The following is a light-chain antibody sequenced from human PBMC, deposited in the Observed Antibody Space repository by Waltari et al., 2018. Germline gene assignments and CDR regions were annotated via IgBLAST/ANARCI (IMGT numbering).Light chain of an antibody. Sequence: VLTQSPGTLSLSPGERATLPCRASQSVGKYLAWYQQKPGQAPRLLIYHASTRAPGIPDMVSGSGSGTDFSLTISRLEPEDFAVYYCQKYDSLPATFGQGTKVEIK. J-gene: IGKJ1*01. V-gene: IGKV3-20*01. CDR1: QSVGKY. CDR2: HAS. CDR3: QKYDSLPAT.